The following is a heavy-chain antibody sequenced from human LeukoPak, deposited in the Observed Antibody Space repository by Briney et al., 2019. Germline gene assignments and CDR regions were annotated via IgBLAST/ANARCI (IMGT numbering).Heavy chain of an antibody. CDR1: GFTFSSYS. Sequence: PGGSLRLSCAASGFTFSSYSMNWVRQAPGKGLEWVSSISSSSSYIYYADSVKGRFTIYRDNAKNSLYLQMNSLRAEDTAVYYCAPLANGGYPIDYWGQGTLVTVSS. CDR3: APLANGGYPIDY. V-gene: IGHV3-21*01. D-gene: IGHD3-16*02. CDR2: ISSSSSYI. J-gene: IGHJ4*02.